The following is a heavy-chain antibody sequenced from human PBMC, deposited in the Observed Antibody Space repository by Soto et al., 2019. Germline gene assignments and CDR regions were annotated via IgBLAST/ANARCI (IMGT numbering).Heavy chain of an antibody. V-gene: IGHV4-4*02. CDR2: IYHSGST. D-gene: IGHD3-22*01. CDR1: GGSISNSNW. Sequence: PSETLSLTCAVSGGSISNSNWWSRVRQPPGKGLEWIGEIYHSGSTNYNPSLKSRVTISVDKSKNLFSLKLSSVTAADTAVYYCARDNNYDSSGYQRTYYFDYWGQGTLVTVS. J-gene: IGHJ4*02. CDR3: ARDNNYDSSGYQRTYYFDY.